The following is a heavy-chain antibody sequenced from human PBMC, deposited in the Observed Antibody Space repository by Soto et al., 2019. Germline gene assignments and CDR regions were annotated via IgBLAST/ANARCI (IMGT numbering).Heavy chain of an antibody. J-gene: IGHJ4*02. V-gene: IGHV4-31*03. CDR2: IYYSGSA. CDR3: ARAPAPWYFDY. CDR1: GGSVGRGAFY. Sequence: VQLQESGPGLVKPSQTLSLRCSVSGGSVGRGAFYWSWIRQHPGKGLEWIGYIYYSGSAYYNQSLKRRVTIALDTSQNQCSLKLTSVTVADTAVYYCARAPAPWYFDYWGQGTLVTVSS.